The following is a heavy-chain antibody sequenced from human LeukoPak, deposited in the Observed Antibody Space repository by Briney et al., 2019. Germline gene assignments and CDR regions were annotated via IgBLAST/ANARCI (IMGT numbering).Heavy chain of an antibody. J-gene: IGHJ4*02. D-gene: IGHD3-22*01. CDR3: TRSYYYDSSDFYSN. V-gene: IGHV6-1*01. CDR1: GDSVSSNSAA. CDR2: TYYRSKWNN. Sequence: SQTLSLTCAISGDSVSSNSAAWNWIRQSPSRGLEWLGRTYYRSKWNNDYAVSVKSRIIINPDTSKNQFSLQRNSVTPEDTAVYYCTRSYYYDSSDFYSNWGLGTLVTVSS.